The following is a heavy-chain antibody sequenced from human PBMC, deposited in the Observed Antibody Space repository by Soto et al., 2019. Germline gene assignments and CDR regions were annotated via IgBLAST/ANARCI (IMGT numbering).Heavy chain of an antibody. Sequence: QVHLVESGGGVVQPGRSLRLSCAASGFTFSTYAMHWVRQAPGKGLEWVAFMSNDGSNIYYADSVKGRFTVSRDNSKNTLYLQMNSLRPEDTAVYYCARELISITSPVEFDSWGQGTLVTVSS. CDR1: GFTFSTYA. V-gene: IGHV3-30-3*01. CDR2: MSNDGSNI. D-gene: IGHD2-21*01. CDR3: ARELISITSPVEFDS. J-gene: IGHJ4*02.